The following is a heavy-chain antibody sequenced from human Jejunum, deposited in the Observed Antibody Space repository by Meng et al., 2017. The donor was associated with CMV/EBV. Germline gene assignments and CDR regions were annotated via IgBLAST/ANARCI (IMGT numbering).Heavy chain of an antibody. CDR1: GFTFRSFA. CDR2: SSSDST. J-gene: IGHJ5*02. D-gene: IGHD3-10*01. Sequence: SCEASGFTFRSFAMSWVRRAPGKGLEWVSGSSSDSTYYAGSVKGRFSISRDNSKSTLFLQMNSLRDEDTAVYYCARGLNWLDPWGQGTLVTVSS. V-gene: IGHV3-23*01. CDR3: ARGLNWLDP.